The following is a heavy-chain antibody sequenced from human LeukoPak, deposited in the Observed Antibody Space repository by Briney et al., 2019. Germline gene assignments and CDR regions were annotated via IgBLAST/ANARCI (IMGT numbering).Heavy chain of an antibody. Sequence: SETLSLTCTVSGGSISNYYWSWLRQSPGKGLVWIGYIYYSGSTNYNPSLKRRVTMSVDTSKNQFSLKLSSVTAADTAVYYCARQYSSSWYYFDYWGQGTLVTASS. D-gene: IGHD6-13*01. CDR1: GGSISNYY. V-gene: IGHV4-59*08. CDR2: IYYSGST. J-gene: IGHJ4*02. CDR3: ARQYSSSWYYFDY.